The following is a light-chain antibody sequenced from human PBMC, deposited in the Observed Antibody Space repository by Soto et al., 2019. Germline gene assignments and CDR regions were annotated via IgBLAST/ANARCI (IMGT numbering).Light chain of an antibody. Sequence: EIVLTQSPATLSFSPGERATLSGRASQSVGTFLGWYQQKPGQAPRLIIYDASNRATGVPARFSGTGSGTDFALTISSVEPEDFAVYYCQHRTNWPRTFGQGTKLDIK. CDR1: QSVGTF. J-gene: IGKJ2*01. V-gene: IGKV3-11*01. CDR3: QHRTNWPRT. CDR2: DAS.